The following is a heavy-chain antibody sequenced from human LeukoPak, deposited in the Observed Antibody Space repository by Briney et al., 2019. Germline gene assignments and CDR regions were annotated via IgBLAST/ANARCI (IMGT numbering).Heavy chain of an antibody. J-gene: IGHJ4*02. CDR1: GFTFDDYA. D-gene: IGHD1-26*01. CDR3: AKATGGWELLGSDF. Sequence: GRSLRLSCAASGFTFDDYAMHWVRQAPGKGLEWVSGISWDSRSIGYAEFVKGRFTISRDNAKNSLYLRMNSLRAEDTALYYCAKATGGWELLGSDFWGQGTLVTVSS. CDR2: ISWDSRSI. V-gene: IGHV3-9*01.